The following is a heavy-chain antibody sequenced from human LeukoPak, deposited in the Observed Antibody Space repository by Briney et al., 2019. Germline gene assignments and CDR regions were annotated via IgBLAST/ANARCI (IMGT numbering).Heavy chain of an antibody. CDR3: ARGLRWAYSYGLRGHP. Sequence: SETLSLTCAVYGGSFSGYYWSWIRQPPGKGLEWIGEINHSGSTNYNPSLKSRVTISVDTSKNQFSLKLSSVTAADTAVYYCARGLRWAYSYGLRGHPWAQGTLVTVSS. D-gene: IGHD5-18*01. V-gene: IGHV4-34*01. J-gene: IGHJ5*02. CDR1: GGSFSGYY. CDR2: INHSGST.